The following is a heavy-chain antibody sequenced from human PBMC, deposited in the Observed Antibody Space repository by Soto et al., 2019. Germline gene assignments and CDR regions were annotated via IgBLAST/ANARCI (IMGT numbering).Heavy chain of an antibody. J-gene: IGHJ5*02. CDR1: GYTFTSYA. V-gene: IGHV1-3*01. CDR3: ARVRVAWQDIVVVPAAMGGWFDP. D-gene: IGHD2-2*01. CDR2: INAGNGNT. Sequence: SVKVSCKASGYTFTSYAMHWVRQAPGQRLEWMGWINAGNGNTKYSQKFQGRVTITRDTSASTAYMELSSLRSEDTAVYYCARVRVAWQDIVVVPAAMGGWFDPWGQRTLVTVSS.